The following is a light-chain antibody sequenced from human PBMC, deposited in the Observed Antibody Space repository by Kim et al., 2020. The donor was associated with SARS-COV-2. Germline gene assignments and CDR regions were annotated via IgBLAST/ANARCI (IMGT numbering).Light chain of an antibody. CDR2: DVN. CDR3: CSYAGSYTSWV. Sequence: QSALTQPRSVSGSLGQSVTISCTGTSSDVGGYNYVSWYQQHPDKAPKLVIFDVNKRPSGVPDRFSGSKSGNTASLTVSGLQAEDEADYYCCSYAGSYTSWVFGTGTKSPS. CDR1: SSDVGGYNY. V-gene: IGLV2-11*01. J-gene: IGLJ1*01.